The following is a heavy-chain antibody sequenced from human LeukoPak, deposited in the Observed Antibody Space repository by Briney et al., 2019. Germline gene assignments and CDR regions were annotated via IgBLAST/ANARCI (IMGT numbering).Heavy chain of an antibody. D-gene: IGHD2-15*01. J-gene: IGHJ4*02. V-gene: IGHV1-46*01. CDR2: INPSGGST. Sequence: GASVKVSCKVSGYTLTELSMHWVRQAPGKGLEWMGIINPSGGSTSYAQKFQGRVTMTRDTSTSTVYMELSSLRSEDTAVYYCARDHDYCSGGSCYRFAVAGTPHFDYWGQGTLVTVSS. CDR3: ARDHDYCSGGSCYRFAVAGTPHFDY. CDR1: GYTLTELS.